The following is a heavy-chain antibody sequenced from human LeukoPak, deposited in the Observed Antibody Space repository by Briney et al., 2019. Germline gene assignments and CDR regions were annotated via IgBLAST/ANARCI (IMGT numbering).Heavy chain of an antibody. CDR2: VSGSSGST. V-gene: IGHV3-23*01. J-gene: IGHJ5*02. CDR1: GFTFSSYA. D-gene: IGHD6-13*01. CDR3: AKGRRLAAARSNWFDP. Sequence: GGSLRLSCAASGFTFSSYAMSWVRQAPGKGLEWVSAVSGSSGSTYYADSVKGRFTIYRDNSKNTLYLQMNSLRAEDTAVYYCAKGRRLAAARSNWFDPWGQGTLVTVSS.